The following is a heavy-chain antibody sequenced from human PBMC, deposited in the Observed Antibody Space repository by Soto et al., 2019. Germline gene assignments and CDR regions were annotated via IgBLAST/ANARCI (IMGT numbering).Heavy chain of an antibody. V-gene: IGHV2-26*01. CDR2: IFSNDEK. J-gene: IGHJ6*03. Sequence: HVTLKESGPVLVKPTEPLTLTCTVSGFSLSNGKLGVSWIRQPPGKALEWLAHIFSNDEKSYRTSLKSRLTISEDNSKSQVVLTMTNVDPVDTATYYCARILFGRSVAGGYFYMDVWGKGTTVTVSS. D-gene: IGHD6-19*01. CDR1: GFSLSNGKLG. CDR3: ARILFGRSVAGGYFYMDV.